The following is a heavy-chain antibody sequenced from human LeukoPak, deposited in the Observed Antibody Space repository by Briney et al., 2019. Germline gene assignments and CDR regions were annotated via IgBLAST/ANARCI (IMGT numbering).Heavy chain of an antibody. Sequence: SETLSLTCTVSGGSISGGGYYWSWIRQHPGKGLEWIGYIYYSGSTYYNPSLKSRVTISVDTSKNQFSLKLSSVTAADTAVYYCASLEVGATTLFDYWGQGTLVTVSS. CDR2: IYYSGST. V-gene: IGHV4-31*03. CDR1: GGSISGGGYY. J-gene: IGHJ4*02. CDR3: ASLEVGATTLFDY. D-gene: IGHD1-26*01.